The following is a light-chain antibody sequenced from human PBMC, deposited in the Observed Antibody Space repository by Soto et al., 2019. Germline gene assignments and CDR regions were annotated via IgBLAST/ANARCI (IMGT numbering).Light chain of an antibody. Sequence: QSALTQPASVSGSPGQSITISCTGTSSDVGGYNYVSWYQQHPGKAPKLMIYEVSNRPSGVCNRFSGSKSGNTASLPISGLQAEDEADYYCSSYTSRSTYVCGTGTKVPVL. CDR1: SSDVGGYNY. CDR3: SSYTSRSTYV. J-gene: IGLJ1*01. CDR2: EVS. V-gene: IGLV2-14*01.